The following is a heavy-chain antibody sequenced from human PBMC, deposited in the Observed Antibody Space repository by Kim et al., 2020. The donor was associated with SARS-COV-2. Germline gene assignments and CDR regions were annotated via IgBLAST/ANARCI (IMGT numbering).Heavy chain of an antibody. D-gene: IGHD6-19*01. J-gene: IGHJ4*02. CDR1: GGSISSYY. Sequence: SETLSLTCTVSGGSISSYYWSWIRQPPGKGLEWIGYIYYSGSTNYNPSLKSRVTISVDTSKNQFSLKLSSVTAADTAVYYCARVNVVAGIYFDYWGQGTLVTVSS. V-gene: IGHV4-59*01. CDR2: IYYSGST. CDR3: ARVNVVAGIYFDY.